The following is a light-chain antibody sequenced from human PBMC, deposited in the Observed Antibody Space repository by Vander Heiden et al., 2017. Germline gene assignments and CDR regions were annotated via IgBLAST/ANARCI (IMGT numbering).Light chain of an antibody. J-gene: IGKJ3*01. CDR2: DAS. Sequence: DIQMTQSPSSLSASVGDRVTITCQASQDISNYLNWYQQKPGKAPKLLIYDASNLETGVPSRFSGSGYGTDFTFTISSLQPEDIATYYCQQDDYLSRITFGPGTKVDIK. CDR3: QQDDYLSRIT. CDR1: QDISNY. V-gene: IGKV1-33*01.